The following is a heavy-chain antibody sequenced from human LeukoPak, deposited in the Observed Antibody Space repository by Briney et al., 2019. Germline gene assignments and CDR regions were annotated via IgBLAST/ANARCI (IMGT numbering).Heavy chain of an antibody. Sequence: GGSLRLSCAASGFTFSSYSMNWVRQAPGKGLEWVSYISSSSSTIYYADSVKGRFTISRDNAKNSLYLQMNSLRDEDTAVYYCARDSARDRWELLPFDYWGQGTPGTVSS. CDR3: ARDSARDRWELLPFDY. J-gene: IGHJ4*02. V-gene: IGHV3-48*02. CDR2: ISSSSSTI. D-gene: IGHD1-26*01. CDR1: GFTFSSYS.